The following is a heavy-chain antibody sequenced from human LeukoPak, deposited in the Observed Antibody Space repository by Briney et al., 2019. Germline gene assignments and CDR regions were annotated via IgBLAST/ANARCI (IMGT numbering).Heavy chain of an antibody. V-gene: IGHV3-30*18. D-gene: IGHD2-15*01. CDR1: GFSTSSYG. CDR2: ISYDGSNK. J-gene: IGHJ6*04. CDR3: AKDNRRGCSGGSCYLRYYGMDV. Sequence: AGALLLSCAAAGFSTSSYGIHWGRQAPGKGLERGAVISYDGSNKYYADSVKGRFTTSRDNSKNTLYLQMNSLRAEDTAVYYWAKDNRRGCSGGSCYLRYYGMDVWGKGTTVSVPS.